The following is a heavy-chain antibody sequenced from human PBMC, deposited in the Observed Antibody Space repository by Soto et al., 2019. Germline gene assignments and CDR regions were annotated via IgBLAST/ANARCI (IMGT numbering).Heavy chain of an antibody. V-gene: IGHV2-5*02. J-gene: IGHJ4*02. CDR3: TQVYGSGSWGWYFHS. D-gene: IGHD1-26*01. Sequence: QITLRESGPSLVKPTETLTLTCTFSGFSLTTTGVGVGWIRQPPGKALEWLAVVFWDGGERYSPSLKSRVTITKDTSKDQVVFTMTNMDPADTATYYCTQVYGSGSWGWYFHSWGQGTLVTASS. CDR1: GFSLTTTGVG. CDR2: VFWDGGE.